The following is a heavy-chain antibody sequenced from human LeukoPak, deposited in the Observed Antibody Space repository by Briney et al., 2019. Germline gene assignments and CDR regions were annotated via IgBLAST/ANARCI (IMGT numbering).Heavy chain of an antibody. CDR3: AAPTKGGATIWDAFDI. Sequence: GASVKVSCKASGYTFTSYYMHWVRQAPGQGLEWMGIINPSGGSTSYAQKFQGRVTMTRDTSTSTAYMELSSLRSEDTAVYYCAAPTKGGATIWDAFDIWGQGTMVTVSS. J-gene: IGHJ3*02. V-gene: IGHV1-46*01. CDR2: INPSGGST. D-gene: IGHD1-1*01. CDR1: GYTFTSYY.